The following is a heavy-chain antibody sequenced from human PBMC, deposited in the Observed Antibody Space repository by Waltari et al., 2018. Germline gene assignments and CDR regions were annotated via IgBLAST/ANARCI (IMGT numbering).Heavy chain of an antibody. D-gene: IGHD3-22*01. CDR2: IRYDGSNK. Sequence: QVQLVESGGGVVQPGGSLRLSCAASGFTFSSYGMHWVRQAPGKGLAWVAFIRYDGSNKYYADSVKGRFTISRDNSNNTLYLKMNSLRAEDTAVYYCAKDPIPSISYDSSGYGSCWGQGTLVTVAS. J-gene: IGHJ4*02. CDR1: GFTFSSYG. V-gene: IGHV3-30*02. CDR3: AKDPIPSISYDSSGYGSC.